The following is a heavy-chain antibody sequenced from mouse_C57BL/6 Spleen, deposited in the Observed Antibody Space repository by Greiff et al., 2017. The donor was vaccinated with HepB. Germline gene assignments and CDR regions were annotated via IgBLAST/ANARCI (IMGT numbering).Heavy chain of an antibody. CDR1: GYTFTSYW. CDR3: ARGNWDVPFDY. Sequence: VQLQQSGAELAKPGASVKLSCKASGYTFTSYWMHWVKQRPGQGLEWIGYINPSSGYTKYNQKFKDKATLTAYKSSSTAYMQLSSLTYEDSAVYYCARGNWDVPFDYWGQGTTLTVSS. CDR2: INPSSGYT. V-gene: IGHV1-7*01. D-gene: IGHD4-1*02. J-gene: IGHJ2*01.